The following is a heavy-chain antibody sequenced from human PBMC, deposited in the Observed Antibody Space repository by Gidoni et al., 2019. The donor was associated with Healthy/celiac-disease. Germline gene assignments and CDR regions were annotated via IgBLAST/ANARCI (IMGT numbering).Heavy chain of an antibody. CDR1: GFTFSSYA. CDR2: ISGSGGST. D-gene: IGHD6-13*01. Sequence: EVQLLESGGGLVQPGGSLRLSCAASGFTFSSYAMSWVRQAPGKGLEWVSAISGSGGSTYYADSVKGRFTISRDNSKNTLYLQMNSLRAEDTAVYYCAKDSLNSSSYRPRGVPYYFDYWGQGTLVTVSS. CDR3: AKDSLNSSSYRPRGVPYYFDY. V-gene: IGHV3-23*01. J-gene: IGHJ4*02.